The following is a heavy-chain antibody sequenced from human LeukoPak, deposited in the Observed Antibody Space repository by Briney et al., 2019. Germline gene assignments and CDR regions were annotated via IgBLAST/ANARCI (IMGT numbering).Heavy chain of an antibody. J-gene: IGHJ4*02. CDR3: AKGALHFDF. CDR2: IYYSGST. V-gene: IGHV4-59*01. Sequence: NPSETLSLTCTVSGGSISSYYWSWIRQPPGKGLEWIGYIYYSGSTNYNPSLKSRVTISVDTSKNQFSLKLNSVTAADTAVYYCAKGALHFDFWGQGTLVTVSS. CDR1: GGSISSYY.